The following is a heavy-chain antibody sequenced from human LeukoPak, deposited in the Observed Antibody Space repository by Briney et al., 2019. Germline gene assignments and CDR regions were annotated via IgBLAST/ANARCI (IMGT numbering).Heavy chain of an antibody. V-gene: IGHV3-48*03. CDR3: VRDAYNPGTTDWYFDL. CDR2: ISTSGTQI. D-gene: IGHD3-10*01. J-gene: IGHJ2*01. Sequence: GGSLRLSCTASGFIFSVYQMNWVRQAPGKALEWISHISTSGTQIYYADSVKGRFTISRDNAGNSLYLQLGSLTVEHTAVYYCVRDAYNPGTTDWYFDLWGRGTLVTVPS. CDR1: GFIFSVYQ.